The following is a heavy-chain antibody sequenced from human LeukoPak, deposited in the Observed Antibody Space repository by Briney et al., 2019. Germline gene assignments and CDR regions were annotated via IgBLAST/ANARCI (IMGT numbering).Heavy chain of an antibody. CDR2: IYYSGST. V-gene: IGHV4-31*03. Sequence: SETLSLTCTVSGGSISSGGYYWSWIRRHPGKGLEWIGYIYYSGSTYYNPSLKSRVTISVDTSKNQFSLKLSSVTAADTAVYYCARYYYDSSGYYVTAFDYWGQGTLVTVSS. CDR1: GGSISSGGYY. D-gene: IGHD3-22*01. CDR3: ARYYYDSSGYYVTAFDY. J-gene: IGHJ4*02.